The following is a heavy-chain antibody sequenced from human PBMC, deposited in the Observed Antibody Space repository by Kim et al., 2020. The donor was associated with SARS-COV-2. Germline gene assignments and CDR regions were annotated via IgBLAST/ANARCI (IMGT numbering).Heavy chain of an antibody. J-gene: IGHJ4*02. Sequence: TRYSPSFQGQVTISADKSISTAYLQWSSLKASDTAMYYCARRSGSQEFDYWGQGTLVTVSS. CDR3: ARRSGSQEFDY. V-gene: IGHV5-51*01. CDR2: T. D-gene: IGHD1-26*01.